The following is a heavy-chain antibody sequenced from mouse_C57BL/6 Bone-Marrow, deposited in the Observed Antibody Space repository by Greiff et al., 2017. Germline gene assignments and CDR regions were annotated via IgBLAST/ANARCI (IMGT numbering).Heavy chain of an antibody. CDR3: ARRLSSDY. J-gene: IGHJ2*01. D-gene: IGHD1-1*02. V-gene: IGHV5-17*01. CDR2: ISSGCSTI. Sequence: EVMLVESGGGLVKPGGSLKLSCAASGFTFSDSGMHWVRQAPEKGLEWVAYISSGCSTIYYADTVKGRFTISRDNAKNTLFLQMTSLRSEDTAMYYCARRLSSDYWGQGTTLTVSS. CDR1: GFTFSDSG.